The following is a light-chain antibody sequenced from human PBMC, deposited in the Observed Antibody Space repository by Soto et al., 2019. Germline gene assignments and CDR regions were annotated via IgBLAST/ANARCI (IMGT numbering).Light chain of an antibody. Sequence: DIQMTQSPSSLSASVGDRVTITCRASQSVISYLNWYQQKPGRAPKLLIFAASSLQSGVPSRFSGSGSGTDFTLTISSLQPEDFATYCCLQTYSTPFTFGPGTKVDIK. J-gene: IGKJ3*01. V-gene: IGKV1-39*01. CDR1: QSVISY. CDR2: AAS. CDR3: LQTYSTPFT.